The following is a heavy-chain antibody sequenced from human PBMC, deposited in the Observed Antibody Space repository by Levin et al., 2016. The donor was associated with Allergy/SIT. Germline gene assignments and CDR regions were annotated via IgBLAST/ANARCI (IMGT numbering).Heavy chain of an antibody. CDR1: GFSFVNYA. CDR3: ATYDDSGYRSFDY. Sequence: GESLKISCAASGFSFVNYAMNWVRQAPGKGLEWVSLISGSGGSTDYADSVKGRFTISRDNSKNTLYLQMNSLRAEDTAVYYCATYDDSGYRSFDYWGQGTLVTVSS. CDR2: ISGSGGST. V-gene: IGHV3-23*01. J-gene: IGHJ4*02. D-gene: IGHD3-22*01.